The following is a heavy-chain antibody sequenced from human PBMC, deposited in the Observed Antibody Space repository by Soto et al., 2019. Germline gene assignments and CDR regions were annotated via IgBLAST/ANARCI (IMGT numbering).Heavy chain of an antibody. Sequence: GASVKVSCKTSGGTFSNDIITWVRQAPGQGLEWMGRIIPLLNTVNYAQKFQGRVTITADKSTGTAYMEMNSLTSEDTAVYYCARAVAVPADFDYWGQGTLVTVSS. CDR3: ARAVAVPADFDY. V-gene: IGHV1-69*08. CDR1: GGTFSNDI. J-gene: IGHJ4*02. D-gene: IGHD6-19*01. CDR2: IIPLLNTV.